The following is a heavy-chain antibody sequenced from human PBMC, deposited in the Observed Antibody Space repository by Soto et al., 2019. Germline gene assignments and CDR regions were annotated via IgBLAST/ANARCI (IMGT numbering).Heavy chain of an antibody. D-gene: IGHD3-10*01. CDR1: GFTFSTYA. V-gene: IGHV3-23*01. CDR2: ISDSGGST. Sequence: GGSLRLSCAASGFTFSTYAMSWVRQAPGKGLEWVSTISDSGGSTYYAASVKGRFTISRDNSKNTLYLLMNSLSAEDTALYYCAIFHGSGTYYIFPDYWGQGPLVTVSS. CDR3: AIFHGSGTYYIFPDY. J-gene: IGHJ4*02.